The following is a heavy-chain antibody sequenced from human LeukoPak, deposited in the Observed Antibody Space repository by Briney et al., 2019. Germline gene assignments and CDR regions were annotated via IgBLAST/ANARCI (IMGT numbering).Heavy chain of an antibody. D-gene: IGHD3-10*01. CDR1: GFSFSSYS. CDR2: ISHTGSTM. V-gene: IGHV3-48*04. J-gene: IGHJ6*02. Sequence: GGSLWLSCAASGFSFSSYSMNWVRQAPGKGLEWVSYISHTGSTMSYADSVKGRFTISRDNARNSLYLQMNSLRAEDTAVYYCAIPPLSGTGSSRPLAGMDVWGQGTTVTVSS. CDR3: AIPPLSGTGSSRPLAGMDV.